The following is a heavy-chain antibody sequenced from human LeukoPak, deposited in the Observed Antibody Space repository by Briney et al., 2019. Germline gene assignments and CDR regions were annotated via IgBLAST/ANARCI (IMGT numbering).Heavy chain of an antibody. D-gene: IGHD4/OR15-4a*01. V-gene: IGHV4-59*08. CDR3: ARRMTIGHYYGMDV. CDR1: GGSISSYY. CDR2: IYYSGST. Sequence: SETLSLTCAVYGGSISSYYWSWIRQPPGKGLEWIGYIYYSGSTNYNPSLKSRVTISVDTSKNQFSLKLSSVTAADTAVYYCARRMTIGHYYGMDVWGQGTTVTVSS. J-gene: IGHJ6*02.